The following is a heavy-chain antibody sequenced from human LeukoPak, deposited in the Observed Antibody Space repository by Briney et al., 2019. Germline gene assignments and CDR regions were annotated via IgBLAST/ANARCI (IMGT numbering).Heavy chain of an antibody. J-gene: IGHJ4*02. CDR2: ISSNGGST. V-gene: IGHV3-64D*09. CDR3: VKDFRRDYVIDC. Sequence: GGSLSLSCSASGFTFSSYAMHWVRQAPGKGLEYVSAISSNGGSTYYADSVKGRFTISRDNSKNTLYLQMSSLRVEDTAVYYCVKDFRRDYVIDCWGQGTPVTVSS. D-gene: IGHD4-17*01. CDR1: GFTFSSYA.